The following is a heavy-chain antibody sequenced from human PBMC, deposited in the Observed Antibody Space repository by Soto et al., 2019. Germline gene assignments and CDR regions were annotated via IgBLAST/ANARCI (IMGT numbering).Heavy chain of an antibody. CDR3: SATGESRGLNWFDP. Sequence: GGSLRLSCVASGFTSSSCAMRWVRQAPGKGLEWVSGISASGGSTYYADSVKGRFTISRDNSKNTLYLQMNSLRAEDTAVYYCSATGESRGLNWFDPWGQGTLVTVSS. CDR1: GFTSSSCA. CDR2: ISASGGST. J-gene: IGHJ5*02. V-gene: IGHV3-23*01. D-gene: IGHD1-26*01.